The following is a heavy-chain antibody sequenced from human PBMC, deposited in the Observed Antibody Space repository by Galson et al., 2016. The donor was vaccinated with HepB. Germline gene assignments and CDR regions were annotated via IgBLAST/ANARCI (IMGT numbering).Heavy chain of an antibody. Sequence: SLRLSCAASGFTFSSNGMSWVRQAPGKGLEWVSCISGSGTLTYYADSVKGRFTISRDNSKNTLNLQMNSLRAEDTAVYYCAKIAVTGTWYFDLWGRDALVSVSS. V-gene: IGHV3-23*01. CDR3: AKIAVTGTWYFDL. CDR1: GFTFSSNG. D-gene: IGHD6-19*01. J-gene: IGHJ2*01. CDR2: ISGSGTLT.